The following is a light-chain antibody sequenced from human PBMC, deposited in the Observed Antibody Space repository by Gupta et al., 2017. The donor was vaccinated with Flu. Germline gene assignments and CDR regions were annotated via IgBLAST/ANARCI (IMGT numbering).Light chain of an antibody. Sequence: QSALTQPASVSGSPGQSITISCTGTSSDVGAYEYVSWYQQHPGKAPKLMIYEVTNRPSGVSNRFSGSKSRNTASLTISGLQTEVEADYYCSSYTSTSSDVVFGGGTTLTVL. V-gene: IGLV2-14*01. CDR3: SSYTSTSSDVV. CDR1: SSDVGAYEY. CDR2: EVT. J-gene: IGLJ2*01.